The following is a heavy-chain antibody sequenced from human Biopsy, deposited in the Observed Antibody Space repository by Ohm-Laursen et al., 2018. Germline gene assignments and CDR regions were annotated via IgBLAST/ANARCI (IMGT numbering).Heavy chain of an antibody. CDR2: ISNDGDIK. V-gene: IGHV3-30*18. CDR3: AKDRFPYTSGYSSVFEY. Sequence: SLRLSCTASGFTFSSYGMHWVRPAPGKGLEWVSLISNDGDIKYSADSMEGRFTISRDNSRNTLFLQMNSLKAEDTVVYYCAKDRFPYTSGYSSVFEYWGQGTLVTVSS. D-gene: IGHD3-22*01. J-gene: IGHJ4*02. CDR1: GFTFSSYG.